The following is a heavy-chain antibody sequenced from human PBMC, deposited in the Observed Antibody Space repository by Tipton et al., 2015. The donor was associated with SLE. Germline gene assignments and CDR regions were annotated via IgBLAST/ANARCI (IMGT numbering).Heavy chain of an antibody. D-gene: IGHD3-10*01. CDR2: INHSGST. CDR1: GGSISSSSYY. V-gene: IGHV4-39*07. Sequence: TLSLTCTVSGGSISSSSYYWGWIRQPPGKGLEWIGEINHSGSTNSNPSLKSRVTISVDTSKNQFSLKLSSVTAADTAVYYCATSWVTMVQGVPMGFDPWGQGTLVTVSS. J-gene: IGHJ5*02. CDR3: ATSWVTMVQGVPMGFDP.